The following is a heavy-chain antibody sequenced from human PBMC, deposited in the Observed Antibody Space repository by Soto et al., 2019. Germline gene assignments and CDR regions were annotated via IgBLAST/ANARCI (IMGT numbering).Heavy chain of an antibody. J-gene: IGHJ4*02. V-gene: IGHV3-21*01. D-gene: IGHD4-4*01. CDR3: ARTARGAVTTGYFDS. Sequence: EVQLVESGGGLVTPGGSLRLSCSASGFTFSSYSMNWVRQAPGKGLEWVSSISYTSTYIYYAESLKGRFTFSRDNAQNSLYLQMDSLRADDTAVYYCARTARGAVTTGYFDSWGQGTLVSVSS. CDR2: ISYTSTYI. CDR1: GFTFSSYS.